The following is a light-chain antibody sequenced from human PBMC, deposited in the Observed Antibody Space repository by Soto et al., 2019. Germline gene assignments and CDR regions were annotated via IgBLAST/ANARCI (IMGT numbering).Light chain of an antibody. V-gene: IGKV3-20*01. CDR3: QQYGSSIT. Sequence: EIVLTQSPGPLSLSPGERATLSCRASQSVSSSYLAWYQQKPGQAPRFLIYGTSSRATGIPDRFSGSGSGTDFTLTISRLEPEDFAVYYCQQYGSSITFGQGTRLEIK. CDR2: GTS. J-gene: IGKJ5*01. CDR1: QSVSSSY.